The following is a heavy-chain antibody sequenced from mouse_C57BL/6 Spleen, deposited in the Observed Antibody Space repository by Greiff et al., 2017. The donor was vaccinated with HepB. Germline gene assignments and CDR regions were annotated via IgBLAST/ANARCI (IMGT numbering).Heavy chain of an antibody. D-gene: IGHD2-12*01. V-gene: IGHV1-69*01. CDR3: ARRDDARDYFDY. J-gene: IGHJ2*01. CDR1: GYTFTSYW. CDR2: IDPSDSYT. Sequence: QVQLQQPGAELVMPGASVKLSCKASGYTFTSYWMHWVKQRPGQGLEWIGEIDPSDSYTNYNQKFKGKSTLTVEKSSSTAYMQLSSLTSEDSAVYYCARRDDARDYFDYWGQGTTLTVSS.